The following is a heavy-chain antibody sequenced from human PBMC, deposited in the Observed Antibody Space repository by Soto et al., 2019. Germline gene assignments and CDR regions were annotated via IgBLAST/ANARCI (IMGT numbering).Heavy chain of an antibody. V-gene: IGHV4-61*01. CDR1: GDSVTSTSYY. CDR3: AREGGVLRLSNWFDS. D-gene: IGHD3-3*01. J-gene: IGHJ5*01. CDR2: SYYNGDT. Sequence: SETLSLTCTVSGDSVTSTSYYWSWVRQPPGKGLEWIGYSYYNGDTMYNPSLKSRVTISVDTSKNQFSLKLSSVTAADTALYYCAREGGVLRLSNWFDSWGQGIQVTVSS.